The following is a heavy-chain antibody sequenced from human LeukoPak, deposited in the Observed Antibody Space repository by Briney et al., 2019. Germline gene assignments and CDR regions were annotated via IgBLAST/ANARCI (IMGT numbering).Heavy chain of an antibody. V-gene: IGHV3-23*01. Sequence: PGGSLRLSCAASGFPFNKYAMSWVRQAPGKGLEWVSSISAATGTTYYAGSVRGRFSISRDNSQNTLYLQMNSLRAEDTAVYYCVKRAEDSSGYYLYYFDYWGQGTLVTVCS. CDR2: ISAATGTT. D-gene: IGHD3-22*01. J-gene: IGHJ4*02. CDR1: GFPFNKYA. CDR3: VKRAEDSSGYYLYYFDY.